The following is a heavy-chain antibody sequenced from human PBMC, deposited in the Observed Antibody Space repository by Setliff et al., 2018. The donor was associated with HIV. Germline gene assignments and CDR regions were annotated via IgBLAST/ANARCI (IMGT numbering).Heavy chain of an antibody. CDR1: GYTFTSYG. Sequence: ASVKVSCKASGYTFTSYGISWVRQAPGQGLEWMGWVSAYNGNTNYAQKLQGRVTMTTDTSTSTAYMELRSLRSDDTAVYYCARGPPIVVVPAALLTFDYWGQGTLVTVSS. D-gene: IGHD2-2*01. J-gene: IGHJ4*02. CDR3: ARGPPIVVVPAALLTFDY. CDR2: VSAYNGNT. V-gene: IGHV1-18*01.